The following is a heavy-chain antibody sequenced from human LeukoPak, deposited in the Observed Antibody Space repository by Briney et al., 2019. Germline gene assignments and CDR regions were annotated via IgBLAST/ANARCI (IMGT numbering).Heavy chain of an antibody. J-gene: IGHJ4*02. Sequence: GASVKVSCKASGYTFTGYYMHWVRQAPGQGLEWMGRINPNSGGTNYAQKFQGRVTMTRDTSISTAYMELSRLRSDDTAVYYYAREAGYSSSRDFDYWGQGTLVTVSS. D-gene: IGHD6-13*01. CDR2: INPNSGGT. CDR1: GYTFTGYY. V-gene: IGHV1-2*06. CDR3: AREAGYSSSRDFDY.